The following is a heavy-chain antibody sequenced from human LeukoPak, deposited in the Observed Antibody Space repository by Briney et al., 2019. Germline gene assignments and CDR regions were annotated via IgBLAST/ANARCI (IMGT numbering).Heavy chain of an antibody. V-gene: IGHV3-30*02. J-gene: IGHJ4*02. Sequence: GGSLRLSCAASGFTFSSYGMHWVRPAPGKGLEWVAFIRYDGSNKYYADSVKGRFTISRDNSKNTLYLQMNSLRAEDTAVYYCAKDLYIAVAGIFDYWGQGTLVTVSS. CDR3: AKDLYIAVAGIFDY. D-gene: IGHD6-19*01. CDR2: IRYDGSNK. CDR1: GFTFSSYG.